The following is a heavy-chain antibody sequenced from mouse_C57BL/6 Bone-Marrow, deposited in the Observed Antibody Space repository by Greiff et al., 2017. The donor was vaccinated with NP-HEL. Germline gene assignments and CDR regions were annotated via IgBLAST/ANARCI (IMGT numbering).Heavy chain of an antibody. D-gene: IGHD2-1*01. CDR1: GYTFTSYW. CDR2: IHPNSGST. J-gene: IGHJ3*01. CDR3: ARCDGNWFAY. V-gene: IGHV1-64*01. Sequence: QVQLKQPGAELVKPGASVKLSCKASGYTFTSYWMHWVKQRPGQGLEWIGMIHPNSGSTNYNEKFKSKATLTVDKSSSTAYMQLSSLTSEDSAVYYCARCDGNWFAYWGQGTLVTVSA.